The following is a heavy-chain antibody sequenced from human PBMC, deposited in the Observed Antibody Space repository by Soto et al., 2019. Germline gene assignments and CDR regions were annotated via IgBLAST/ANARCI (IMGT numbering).Heavy chain of an antibody. Sequence: PSETLSLTCAVYGGSFSGYYWSWIRQPPGKGLEWIGEINHSGSTNYNPSLKSRVTISVDTSKNQFSLKLSSVTAADTAVYYCARGPKLRFLEWLPTSLYGMDVWGQGTTVTVSS. CDR2: INHSGST. CDR1: GGSFSGYY. J-gene: IGHJ6*02. D-gene: IGHD3-3*01. CDR3: ARGPKLRFLEWLPTSLYGMDV. V-gene: IGHV4-34*01.